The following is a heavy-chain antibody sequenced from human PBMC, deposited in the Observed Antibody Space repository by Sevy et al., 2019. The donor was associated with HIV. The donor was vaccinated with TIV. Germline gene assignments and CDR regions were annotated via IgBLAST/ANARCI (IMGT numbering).Heavy chain of an antibody. CDR3: VRDRIAAAVCYFDD. V-gene: IGHV4-61*01. Sequence: SETLSLTCTVSGASVSYGNYYWTWIRQPPGKGLEWIGYISYIGSTNYNPSLKSRVTISIDTAKNQLSLRLNSVTATDTAVYYCVRDRIAAAVCYFDDWGQGALVTVSS. J-gene: IGHJ4*02. CDR2: ISYIGST. CDR1: GASVSYGNYY. D-gene: IGHD6-13*01.